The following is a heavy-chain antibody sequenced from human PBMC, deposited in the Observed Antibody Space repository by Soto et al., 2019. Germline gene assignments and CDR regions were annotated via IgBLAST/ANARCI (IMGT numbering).Heavy chain of an antibody. J-gene: IGHJ4*02. D-gene: IGHD4-17*01. Sequence: PSETLSLTCTVSGGSVSSGSYYWSWIRQPPGKGLEWIGYIYYSGSTNYNPSLKSRVTISVDTSKNQFSLKLSSVTAADTAVYYCARGSYGDYAPGYWGQGTLVTVSS. CDR1: GGSVSSGSYY. CDR2: IYYSGST. CDR3: ARGSYGDYAPGY. V-gene: IGHV4-61*01.